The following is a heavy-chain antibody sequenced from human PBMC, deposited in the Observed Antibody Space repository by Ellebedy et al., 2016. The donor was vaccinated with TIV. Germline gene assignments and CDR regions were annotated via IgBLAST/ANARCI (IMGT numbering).Heavy chain of an antibody. CDR3: ARTIYGMGWFDP. Sequence: AASVKVSCKAFGGTFSNYAVTWVRQAPGQGLEWMGRINPILGTANYAQKFQGRVTMTADKSTSTGYMELTSLRSEDTAVYYCARTIYGMGWFDPWGQGTLVTVSS. J-gene: IGHJ5*02. CDR2: INPILGTA. V-gene: IGHV1-69*04. D-gene: IGHD3-3*01. CDR1: GGTFSNYA.